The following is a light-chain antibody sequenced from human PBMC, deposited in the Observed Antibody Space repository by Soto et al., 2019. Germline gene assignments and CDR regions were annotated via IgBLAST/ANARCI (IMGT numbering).Light chain of an antibody. CDR1: QNINNY. Sequence: IQMTQSPSSLSASVGDRVTITCRASQNINNYLNWYQQKPGKAPKLLIYVASKLHNGVPSRFSGGGSGTHFTLTITSLQPEDLGTYYCQQTYSTFLTFGPGTKVEI. CDR2: VAS. J-gene: IGKJ3*01. CDR3: QQTYSTFLT. V-gene: IGKV1-39*01.